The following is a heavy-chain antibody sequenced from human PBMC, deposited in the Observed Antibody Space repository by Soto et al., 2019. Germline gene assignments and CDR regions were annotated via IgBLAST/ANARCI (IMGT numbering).Heavy chain of an antibody. Sequence: PSETLSLTCAVSGGSISSGGYAWSWIRQPPXKGLEWIGYIYHSGSTYYNPSLKSRVTISVDRSKNQFSLKLSSVTAADTAVYYCARARAYYYDSSGRNWFDPWGQGTLVTVSS. V-gene: IGHV4-30-2*01. J-gene: IGHJ5*02. CDR1: GGSISSGGYA. CDR2: IYHSGST. D-gene: IGHD3-22*01. CDR3: ARARAYYYDSSGRNWFDP.